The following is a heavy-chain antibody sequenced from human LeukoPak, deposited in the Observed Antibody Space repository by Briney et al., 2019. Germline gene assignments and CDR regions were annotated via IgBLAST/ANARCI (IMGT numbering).Heavy chain of an antibody. CDR3: TRGNWNYDYCYYYMDV. V-gene: IGHV3-49*04. Sequence: GRPLRLSCTASGFTFGDYAMSWVRQAPGKGLEWVGFIRSKAYGGTTEYAASVKGRFTISRDDSKSIAYLQMNSLKTEDTAVYYCTRGNWNYDYCYYYMDVWGKGTTVTVSS. J-gene: IGHJ6*03. CDR1: GFTFGDYA. CDR2: IRSKAYGGTT. D-gene: IGHD1-7*01.